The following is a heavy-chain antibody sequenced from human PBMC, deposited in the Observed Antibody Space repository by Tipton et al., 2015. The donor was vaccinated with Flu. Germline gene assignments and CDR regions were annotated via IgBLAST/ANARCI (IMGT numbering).Heavy chain of an antibody. CDR1: GGSISSYY. CDR3: ARQGGYRSTSSYYYGMDV. V-gene: IGHV4-59*08. CDR2: IYYSGST. D-gene: IGHD6-13*01. Sequence: TLSLTCTVSGGSISSYYWSWIRQPPGKGLEWIGYIYYSGSTNYNPSLKSRVTISVDTSKNQFSLKLSSVTAADTAVYYCARQGGYRSTSSYYYGMDVWGQGTTVTVSS. J-gene: IGHJ6*02.